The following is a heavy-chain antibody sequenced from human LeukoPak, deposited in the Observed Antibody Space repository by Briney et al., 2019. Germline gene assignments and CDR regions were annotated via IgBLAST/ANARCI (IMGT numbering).Heavy chain of an antibody. V-gene: IGHV3-74*01. CDR3: ARVVGATIFDY. Sequence: GGSLRLSCAASGFTFSGFWMHWVRQTPGKGLVGVSRINSDGSSTNYADSVKGRFTISRDNAKNSLYLQMNSLRAEDTAVYYCARVVGATIFDYWGQGTLVTVSS. CDR2: INSDGSST. CDR1: GFTFSGFW. J-gene: IGHJ4*02. D-gene: IGHD1-26*01.